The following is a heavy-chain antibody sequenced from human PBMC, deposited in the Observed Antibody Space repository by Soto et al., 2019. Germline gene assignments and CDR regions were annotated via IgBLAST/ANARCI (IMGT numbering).Heavy chain of an antibody. CDR1: GDSVSSGSFY. CDR3: ARVKRSTSRFDP. CDR2: VYYSGST. V-gene: IGHV4-61*01. D-gene: IGHD1-26*01. Sequence: SETLSLTCTVSGDSVSSGSFYWSWIRQPPGKGLEWIGYVYYSGSTSYNPSLKSRVTISRDTSKNQFSLDLNSVTPADTAVYYCARVKRSTSRFDPWGQGTRVTVSS. J-gene: IGHJ5*02.